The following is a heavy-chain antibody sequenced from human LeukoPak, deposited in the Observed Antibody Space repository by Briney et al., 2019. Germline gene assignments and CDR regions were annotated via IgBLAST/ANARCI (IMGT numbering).Heavy chain of an antibody. Sequence: PSETLSLTCTVSGGSISNYYWSWIRQPPGKGLEWIGYIYYSGSTNYNPSLKSRVTISVDTSKNQFSLKLSSVTAADTAVYYCARTYYYASGSYGFDYWGQGTLVTVSS. J-gene: IGHJ4*02. V-gene: IGHV4-59*01. CDR1: GGSISNYY. D-gene: IGHD3-10*01. CDR3: ARTYYYASGSYGFDY. CDR2: IYYSGST.